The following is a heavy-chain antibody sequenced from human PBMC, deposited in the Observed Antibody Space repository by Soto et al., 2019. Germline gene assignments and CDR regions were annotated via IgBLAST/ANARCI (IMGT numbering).Heavy chain of an antibody. J-gene: IGHJ3*02. V-gene: IGHV1-69*13. CDR2: IIPIFGTA. Sequence: SVKVSCKASGGTFSSYAISWVRQAPEQGLEWMGGIIPIFGTANYAQKFQGRVTITADESTSTAYMELSSLRSEDTAVYYCARDSDYDFWSGSRPFDIWGQGTMVTVSS. CDR1: GGTFSSYA. CDR3: ARDSDYDFWSGSRPFDI. D-gene: IGHD3-3*01.